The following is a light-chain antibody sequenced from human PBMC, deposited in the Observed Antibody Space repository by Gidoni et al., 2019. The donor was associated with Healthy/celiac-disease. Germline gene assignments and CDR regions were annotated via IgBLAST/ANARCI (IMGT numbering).Light chain of an antibody. CDR1: SSNIGAGYD. CDR3: QSYDSSLSGHVV. Sequence: QSVLTQPPSVSGAPGQRVTISCTGSSSNIGAGYDVHWYQQLPGTAPNLLIYGNSNLPSGVPDRFSGSKSGTSASLAITGLQAEDEADYYCQSYDSSLSGHVVFGGGTKLTVL. V-gene: IGLV1-40*01. J-gene: IGLJ2*01. CDR2: GNS.